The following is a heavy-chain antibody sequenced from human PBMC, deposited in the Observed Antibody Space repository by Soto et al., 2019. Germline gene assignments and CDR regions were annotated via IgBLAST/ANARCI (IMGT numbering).Heavy chain of an antibody. D-gene: IGHD3-22*01. CDR2: IYYSGST. CDR3: ARVGGTSYYDSSGYIGY. J-gene: IGHJ4*02. V-gene: IGHV4-30-4*01. CDR1: GGSISSGDYY. Sequence: SETLSLTCTVSGGSISSGDYYWSWIRQPPGKGLEWIGYIYYSGSTYYNPSLKSRVTISVDTSKNQFSLKLSSVTAADTAVYYCARVGGTSYYDSSGYIGYWGQGTLVTVSS.